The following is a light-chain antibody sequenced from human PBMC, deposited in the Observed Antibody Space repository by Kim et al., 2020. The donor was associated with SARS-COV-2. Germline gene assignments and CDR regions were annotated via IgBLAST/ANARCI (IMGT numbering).Light chain of an antibody. CDR2: GKN. CDR3: NSRDNSGNHVV. V-gene: IGLV3-19*01. J-gene: IGLJ2*01. Sequence: LGQTVRITCQGDSLRSYYASWYQQKPGQAPVLVIYGKNNRPSGIPDRFSGSSSGNTASLTITGAQAEDEADYYCNSRDNSGNHVVFGGGTKLTVL. CDR1: SLRSYY.